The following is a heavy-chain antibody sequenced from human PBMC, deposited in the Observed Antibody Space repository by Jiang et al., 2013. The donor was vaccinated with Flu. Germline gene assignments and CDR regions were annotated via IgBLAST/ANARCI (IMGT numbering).Heavy chain of an antibody. Sequence: LVKPSQTLSLTCAISGDSVSTNSAAWNWVRQSPSRGLEWLGRTYYRSKWYIDYAESVKSRITINPDTSKNQFSLQLNSVTPEDTAVYYCARYYDATGGYLDYWGQGTLVTVSS. V-gene: IGHV6-1*01. CDR3: ARYYDATGGYLDY. D-gene: IGHD4/OR15-4a*01. CDR1: GDSVSTNSAA. CDR2: TYYRSKWYI. J-gene: IGHJ4*02.